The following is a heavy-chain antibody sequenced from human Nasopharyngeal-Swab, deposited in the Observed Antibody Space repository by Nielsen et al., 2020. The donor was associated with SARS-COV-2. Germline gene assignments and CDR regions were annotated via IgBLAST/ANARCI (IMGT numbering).Heavy chain of an antibody. V-gene: IGHV3-30-3*01. Sequence: GSLRLSCAASGFTFSSYAMHWVRQAPGKGLEWVAVISYDGSNKYYADAVKGRFTISRDNAKNTLYLQMSSLRAEDTAVYYCARVERGYSGYDGWGQGTLVTVSS. D-gene: IGHD5-12*01. CDR1: GFTFSSYA. CDR3: ARVERGYSGYDG. CDR2: ISYDGSNK. J-gene: IGHJ4*02.